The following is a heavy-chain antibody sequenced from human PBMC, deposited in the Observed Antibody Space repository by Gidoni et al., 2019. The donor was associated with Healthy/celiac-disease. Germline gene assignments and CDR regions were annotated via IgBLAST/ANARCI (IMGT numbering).Heavy chain of an antibody. J-gene: IGHJ4*02. CDR1: GFTFSSYA. D-gene: IGHD3-9*01. CDR2: ISGSGGST. V-gene: IGHV3-23*01. Sequence: EVQLLESGGGLVQPGGSLRLSCAASGFTFSSYAMSWVRQAPGKGLEWVPAISGSGGSTYYADSVKGRFTISRDNSKNTLYLQMNSLRAEDTAVYYCAKAGLRYFDWLEYYFDYWGQGTLVTVSS. CDR3: AKAGLRYFDWLEYYFDY.